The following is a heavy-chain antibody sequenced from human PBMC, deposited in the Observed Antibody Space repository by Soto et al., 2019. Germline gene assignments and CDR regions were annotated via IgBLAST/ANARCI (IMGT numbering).Heavy chain of an antibody. Sequence: ESLKISCKGSEYSFSTYWIAWVRQMPGKGLEWMGIIYPGDSDTRYSPSFQGQVTISADKSSSTAHLQWSSLKASDTAMYYCARQVRHYESCSHEYYYCGLGVLGRGTTVAAAS. CDR2: IYPGDSDT. V-gene: IGHV5-51*01. D-gene: IGHD3-3*01. J-gene: IGHJ6*01. CDR3: ARQVRHYESCSHEYYYCGLGV. CDR1: EYSFSTYW.